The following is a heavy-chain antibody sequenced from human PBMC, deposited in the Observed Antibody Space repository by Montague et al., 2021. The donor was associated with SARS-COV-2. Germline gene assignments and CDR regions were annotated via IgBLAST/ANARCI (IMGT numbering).Heavy chain of an antibody. CDR1: GDSVSSHSAA. D-gene: IGHD5-12*01. CDR2: TYYRSKWHN. V-gene: IGHV6-1*01. Sequence: CAISGDSVSSHSAAWNWNRQFPSRGLEWLGRTYYRSKWHNDYAVSVKSRITINPDTSKNQFSLQLKSVTPEDTAVYYCARGWVATIPHMDNWGQGSLVIVSS. J-gene: IGHJ4*02. CDR3: ARGWVATIPHMDN.